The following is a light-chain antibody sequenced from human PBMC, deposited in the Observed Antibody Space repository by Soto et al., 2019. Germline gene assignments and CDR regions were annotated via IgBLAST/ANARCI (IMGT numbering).Light chain of an antibody. CDR1: SSDVGGYNY. CDR3: SSYTGSGTLL. Sequence: QSVLTQPASVSGSPGQSITISCTGTSSDVGGYNYVSWFQQHPGKVPKLMIYEVTNRPSGVSNRFSGSKSGNTASLTISGLQAEDEADYYCSSYTGSGTLLFGGGTKLTVL. V-gene: IGLV2-14*01. J-gene: IGLJ2*01. CDR2: EVT.